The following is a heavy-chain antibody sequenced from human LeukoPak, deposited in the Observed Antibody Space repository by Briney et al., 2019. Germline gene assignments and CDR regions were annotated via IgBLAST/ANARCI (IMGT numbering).Heavy chain of an antibody. CDR2: ILAGGGTT. D-gene: IGHD3-10*01. V-gene: IGHV3-23*01. CDR1: GFTFSSYV. J-gene: IGHJ4*02. Sequence: GGSLRLSCAVSGFTFSSYVMTWVRQAPGKGLEWVSSILAGGGTTHYTDSVRGRFTISRDDSKNTLFLDMNSLRAEDTAVYFCAKPYTYGSDSSYQTFDSWGQGILVTVSS. CDR3: AKPYTYGSDSSYQTFDS.